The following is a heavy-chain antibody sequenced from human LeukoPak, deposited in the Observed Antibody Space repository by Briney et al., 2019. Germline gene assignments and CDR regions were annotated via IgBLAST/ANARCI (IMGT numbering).Heavy chain of an antibody. D-gene: IGHD4-23*01. V-gene: IGHV4-34*01. CDR2: INHSGST. Sequence: SETLSLTCAVYGGSFSGYYWSWIRQPPGKGLEWIGEINHSGSTNYNPSLKSRVTISVDTSKNQFSLKLSSVTAADTAVYYCARGPPVGYYYGMDVWGQGTTVTASS. J-gene: IGHJ6*02. CDR3: ARGPPVGYYYGMDV. CDR1: GGSFSGYY.